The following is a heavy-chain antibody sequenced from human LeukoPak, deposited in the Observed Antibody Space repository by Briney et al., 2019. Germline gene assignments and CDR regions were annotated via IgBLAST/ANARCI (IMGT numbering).Heavy chain of an antibody. V-gene: IGHV1-2*02. CDR1: GYTFTGYY. D-gene: IGHD4-17*01. Sequence: ASVKVSCKASGYTFTGYYVHWVRQAPGQGLEWMGWIAPNSGGTTYAQKFQGRVTMTRDTSISTAYMELSRLRSDDTAVYYCARDRSPTTVYYYYYYMDVWGKGTTVTVSS. J-gene: IGHJ6*03. CDR2: IAPNSGGT. CDR3: ARDRSPTTVYYYYYYMDV.